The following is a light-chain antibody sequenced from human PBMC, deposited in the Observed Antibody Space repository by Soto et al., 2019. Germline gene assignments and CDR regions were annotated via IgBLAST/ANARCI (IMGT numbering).Light chain of an antibody. V-gene: IGLV1-40*01. Sequence: QSVLTQPPSVSGAPGQRVTISCTGSGSNIGAGYDVHWYQQLPGTAPKLLIYGNSNRPSGVPDRFSGSNSGTSASLAITGLQAEDEADYYRQSYDSSLSAHVVFGGGTQLTVL. CDR1: GSNIGAGYD. J-gene: IGLJ2*01. CDR3: QSYDSSLSAHVV. CDR2: GNS.